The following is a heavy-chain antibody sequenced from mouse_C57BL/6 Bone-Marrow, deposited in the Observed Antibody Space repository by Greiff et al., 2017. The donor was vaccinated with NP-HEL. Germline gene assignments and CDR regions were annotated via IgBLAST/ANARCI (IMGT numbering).Heavy chain of an antibody. CDR3: ARDPYYYGSSYGYFDV. J-gene: IGHJ1*03. D-gene: IGHD1-1*01. CDR2: IDPNSGGT. CDR1: GYTFTSYW. V-gene: IGHV1-72*01. Sequence: QVQLQQPGAELVKPGASVKLSCKASGYTFTSYWMHWVKQRPGRGLEWIGRIDPNSGGTTYNEKFKSKATLTVDKPSSTAYMKLSSLTSEDSAVYYCARDPYYYGSSYGYFDVWGTGTTVTVSS.